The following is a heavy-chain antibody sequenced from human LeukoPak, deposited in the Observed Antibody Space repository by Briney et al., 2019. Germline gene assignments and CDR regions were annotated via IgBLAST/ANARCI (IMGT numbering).Heavy chain of an antibody. CDR3: TRIDVGWGSYYHYYYHMDV. Sequence: KPSETLSLTRTVSGGSLGSSSDYWGWLRQPPGTGLDWSVSIYYSGTTYYNPPLKRRVTISLDTSRKQCSLKLSSVTAADTAEYYCTRIDVGWGSYYHYYYHMDVWGKGTTVTVSS. CDR1: GGSLGSSSDY. CDR2: IYYSGTT. V-gene: IGHV4-39*07. J-gene: IGHJ6*03. D-gene: IGHD3-16*01.